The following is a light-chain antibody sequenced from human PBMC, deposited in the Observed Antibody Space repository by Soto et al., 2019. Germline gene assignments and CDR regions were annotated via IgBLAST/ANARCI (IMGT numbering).Light chain of an antibody. J-gene: IGKJ4*01. V-gene: IGKV1D-8*01. Sequence: VIWVTQSPSLLSASTGDRVTITCRMSQAIGRYLAWYQQKPGKAPELLIYATSTLQSGVPSRFSGSGSGTDFTLTISNLQSEDFATYYCQQYNTFPLTFGGGTKVEIK. CDR3: QQYNTFPLT. CDR1: QAIGRY. CDR2: ATS.